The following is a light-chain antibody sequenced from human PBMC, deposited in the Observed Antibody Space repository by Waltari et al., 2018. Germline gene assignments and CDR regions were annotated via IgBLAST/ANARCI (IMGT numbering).Light chain of an antibody. CDR2: DKN. CDR3: NSRDSSGNHVV. V-gene: IGLV3-19*01. CDR1: SLRSYS. Sequence: SSELTQDPAVSVALGQTVRITCQGDSLRSYSASWFQQRPGLAPVFTIFDKNKRPSGIPDRFSGSSSGNTASLTITGAQAEDEADYYCNSRDSSGNHVVFGGGTKLTVL. J-gene: IGLJ2*01.